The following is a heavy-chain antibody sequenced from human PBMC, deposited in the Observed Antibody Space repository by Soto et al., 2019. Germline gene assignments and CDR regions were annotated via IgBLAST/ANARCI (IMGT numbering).Heavy chain of an antibody. V-gene: IGHV3-30*03. CDR1: GFTFSRCD. Sequence: QVLLVESGGGVVQPGRSLRLSCAASGFTFSRCDMHWVRQAPGKGLEWVALISHDGSNKYYADSVKGRFTISRDNSKNTLFLQMNSLRAEDTAVYYCATLGGGYEILTGCPWGQGTLVTVSS. CDR2: ISHDGSNK. CDR3: ATLGGGYEILTGCP. J-gene: IGHJ5*02. D-gene: IGHD3-9*01.